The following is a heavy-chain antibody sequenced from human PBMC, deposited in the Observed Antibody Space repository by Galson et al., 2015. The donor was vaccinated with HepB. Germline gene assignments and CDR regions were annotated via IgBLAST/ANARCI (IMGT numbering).Heavy chain of an antibody. V-gene: IGHV3-30*18. Sequence: SLRLSCAASGFTFSSYGMHWVRQAPGKGLEWVAVISYDGSNKYYADSVKGRFTISRDNSKNTLYLQMNSLRAEDTAVYYCAKDKRFGVVIIGYIDYWGQGTLVTVSS. D-gene: IGHD3-3*01. J-gene: IGHJ4*02. CDR1: GFTFSSYG. CDR3: AKDKRFGVVIIGYIDY. CDR2: ISYDGSNK.